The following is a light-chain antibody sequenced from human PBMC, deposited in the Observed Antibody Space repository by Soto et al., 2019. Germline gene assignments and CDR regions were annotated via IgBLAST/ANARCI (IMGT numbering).Light chain of an antibody. CDR1: TGAVTSGHY. CDR3: CSYAGSYTFDV. J-gene: IGLJ1*01. V-gene: IGLV7-46*01. Sequence: QAVVTQEPSLTVSPGGTVTLTCGSSTGAVTSGHYPYWFQQKPGQAPRTLIYDVTKRPSGVPDRFSGSKSGNTASLTISGLQAEDEADYYCCSYAGSYTFDVFGTGTKLTV. CDR2: DVT.